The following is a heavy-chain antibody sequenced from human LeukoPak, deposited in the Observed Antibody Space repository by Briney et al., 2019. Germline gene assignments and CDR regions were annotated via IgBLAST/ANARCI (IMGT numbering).Heavy chain of an antibody. CDR1: GGSFSDYY. Sequence: SETLSLTCAVYGGSFSDYYWGWIRQPPGTGLEWIGEINPSGSTNYSPSFKGRVTIPVDTSKKQFSLKLSSVAAADTAVYFCVRVGYSYVINDWSRTGLGAYPTKYYYHMDVWDKGTTVTVSS. J-gene: IGHJ6*03. CDR3: VRVGYSYVINDWSRTGLGAYPTKYYYHMDV. CDR2: INPSGST. V-gene: IGHV4-34*01. D-gene: IGHD5-18*01.